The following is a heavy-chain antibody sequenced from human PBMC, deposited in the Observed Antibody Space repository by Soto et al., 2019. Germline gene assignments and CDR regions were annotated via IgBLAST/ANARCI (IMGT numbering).Heavy chain of an antibody. D-gene: IGHD1-26*01. V-gene: IGHV4-34*01. CDR3: ARARLGGSYFYYYYGMDV. J-gene: IGHJ6*02. CDR2: INHSGST. Sequence: DTLSLIFAVYGGFFSGYYWSWIRQPPGKGLEWIGEINHSGSTNYNPSLKSRVTISVDTSKNQFSLKLSSVTAADTAVYYCARARLGGSYFYYYYGMDVWGQGTTVTVSS. CDR1: GGFFSGYY.